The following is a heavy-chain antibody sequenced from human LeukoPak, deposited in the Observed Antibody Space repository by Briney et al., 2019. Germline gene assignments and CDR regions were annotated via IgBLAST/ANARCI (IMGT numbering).Heavy chain of an antibody. CDR1: GGSISSYY. Sequence: SETLSLTCTVSGGSISSYYWSWIRQPPGKGLEWIGYIYYSGSTNYNPSLKSRVTISVDTSKNQFSLKLSSVTAADTAVYYCARVGDYYDSSGHFDIWGQGTMVTVSS. V-gene: IGHV4-59*01. J-gene: IGHJ3*02. CDR3: ARVGDYYDSSGHFDI. D-gene: IGHD3-22*01. CDR2: IYYSGST.